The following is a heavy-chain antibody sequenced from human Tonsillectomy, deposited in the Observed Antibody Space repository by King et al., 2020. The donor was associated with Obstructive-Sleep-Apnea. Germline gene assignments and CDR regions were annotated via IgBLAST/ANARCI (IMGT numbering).Heavy chain of an antibody. J-gene: IGHJ5*02. Sequence: VQLQQWGAGLLKPSETLSLTCAVYGGSFSGYYWSWIRQPPGKGLEWIGEINHSGSTNYNPALKSRVTISVDTSKNQFSLKLGSVTAADTAVYYCARAKGYCSSTSCYPREFDPWGQGTLVTVSS. CDR3: ARAKGYCSSTSCYPREFDP. CDR1: GGSFSGYY. D-gene: IGHD2-2*01. V-gene: IGHV4-34*01. CDR2: INHSGST.